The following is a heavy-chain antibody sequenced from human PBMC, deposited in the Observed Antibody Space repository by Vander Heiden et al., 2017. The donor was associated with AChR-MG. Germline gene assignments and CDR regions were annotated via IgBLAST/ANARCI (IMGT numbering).Heavy chain of an antibody. V-gene: IGHV3-30-3*01. J-gene: IGHJ4*02. CDR3: ARASGRTWELRFDY. CDR1: GFTFGSYA. Sequence: QVQLVESGGGVVQPGRSLRLSCAASGFTFGSYAMHWVRQAPGKGLEWVAVISYDGSNKYYADSVKGRFTISRDNSKNTLYLQMNSLRAEDTAVYYCARASGRTWELRFDYWGQGTLVTVSS. D-gene: IGHD1-26*01. CDR2: ISYDGSNK.